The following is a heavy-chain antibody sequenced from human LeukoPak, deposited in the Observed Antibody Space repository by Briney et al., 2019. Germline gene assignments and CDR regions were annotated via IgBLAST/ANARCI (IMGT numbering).Heavy chain of an antibody. V-gene: IGHV3-74*01. CDR3: ASERLGYSYTN. Sequence: SGGSLRLSCAASGFTFSRYGMHWVRQAPGKGLVWVSGIHSDGSSTYYADSVKGRFSISRDNARNTVYLQMNGLRAEDSAIYYCASERLGYSYTNWGQGTLVSVSS. D-gene: IGHD5-18*01. J-gene: IGHJ1*01. CDR1: GFTFSRYG. CDR2: IHSDGSST.